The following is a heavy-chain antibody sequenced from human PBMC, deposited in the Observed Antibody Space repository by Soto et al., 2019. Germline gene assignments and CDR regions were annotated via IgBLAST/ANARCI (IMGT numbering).Heavy chain of an antibody. CDR1: GYTFTSYY. CDR3: AKGYGSGWYDAFDI. V-gene: IGHV1-46*03. Sequence: QVQLVQSGAEVKKPGASVKVSCKASGYTFTSYYMHWVRQAPGQGLGWMGIINPSGGSTSYGQKFQAKVTMHRYTSTITVYMELISLRSEATAVYYCAKGYGSGWYDAFDIWGQGTMVTVSS. D-gene: IGHD6-19*01. J-gene: IGHJ3*02. CDR2: INPSGGST.